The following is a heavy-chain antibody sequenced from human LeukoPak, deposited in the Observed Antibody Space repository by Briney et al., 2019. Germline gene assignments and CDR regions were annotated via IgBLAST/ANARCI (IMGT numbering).Heavy chain of an antibody. CDR2: INPNSGGT. CDR1: GYTFTGYY. CDR3: ARYYYDGSGYSN. Sequence: ASVKVSCKASGYTFTGYYMHWVRQAPGQGLEWMGWINPNSGGTNYAQKFQGRVTMNSDTSISTAYMELSRLRSDDTAVYYCARYYYDGSGYSNWGRGTLVTVSS. J-gene: IGHJ4*02. D-gene: IGHD3-22*01. V-gene: IGHV1-2*02.